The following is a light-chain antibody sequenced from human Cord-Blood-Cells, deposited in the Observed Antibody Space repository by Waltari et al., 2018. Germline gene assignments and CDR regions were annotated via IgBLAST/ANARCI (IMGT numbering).Light chain of an antibody. V-gene: IGKV1-33*01. J-gene: IGKJ3*01. CDR3: QQYDNLLT. CDR2: DAS. CDR1: QDISNY. Sequence: DIQMPQSPSSLSASVGARVTIVCQASQDISNYLNWYQQKPGKAPKLLIYDASNLETGVPSRFRGSGAGTDFTFTISSLQPEDIATYYCQQYDNLLTFGPGTKVDIK.